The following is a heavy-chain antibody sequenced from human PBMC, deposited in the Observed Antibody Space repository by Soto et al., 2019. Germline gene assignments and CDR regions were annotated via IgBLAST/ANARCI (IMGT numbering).Heavy chain of an antibody. CDR1: GFTFSSYA. V-gene: IGHV3-30-3*01. D-gene: IGHD1-1*01. Sequence: QVQLVESGGGVVQPGRALRLSCAASGFTFSSYAMHWVRHAPGKGLSWVAVISDYGSNKYYPDSAKGRFTFSRDKSTNTLYLPINSLRAEDTAVYYCARWKAQTGDVGVKGNLVTASA. CDR2: ISDYGSNK. J-gene: IGHJ6*04. CDR3: ARWKAQTGDV.